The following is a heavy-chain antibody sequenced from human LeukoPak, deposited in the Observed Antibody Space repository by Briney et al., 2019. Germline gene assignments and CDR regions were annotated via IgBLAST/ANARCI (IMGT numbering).Heavy chain of an antibody. V-gene: IGHV3-7*01. Sequence: PGGSLRLSCAASGFTFSNYWMSWVCQAPGKGLEWVANIKQDGSEKYYVDSVKGRFTISRDNAKKSLYLQMNSLRAEDTAVYYCARVGGITLALAPSPFPDYNYYYMDVWGKGTTVTVSS. CDR3: ARVGGITLALAPSPFPDYNYYYMDV. J-gene: IGHJ6*03. D-gene: IGHD3-10*01. CDR2: IKQDGSEK. CDR1: GFTFSNYW.